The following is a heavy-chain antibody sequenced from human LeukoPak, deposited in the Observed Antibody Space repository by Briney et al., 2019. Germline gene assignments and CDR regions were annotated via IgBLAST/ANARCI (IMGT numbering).Heavy chain of an antibody. CDR2: IKSRTAGGTT. Sequence: GGSLRLSCAASGFTFSSGWMSWVRQAPGKGLEWVARIKSRTAGGTTDYAAPVKGRFIISRDDSKNTLFLQMNSLKTEDTGVYFCSTDREITDLPLFGYWGQGTLVTVSS. V-gene: IGHV3-15*01. CDR1: GFTFSSGW. CDR3: STDREITDLPLFGY. D-gene: IGHD1-14*01. J-gene: IGHJ4*02.